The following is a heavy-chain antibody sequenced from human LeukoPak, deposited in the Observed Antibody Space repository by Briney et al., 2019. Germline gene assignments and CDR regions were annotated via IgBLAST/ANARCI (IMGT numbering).Heavy chain of an antibody. J-gene: IGHJ4*02. D-gene: IGHD6-13*01. CDR3: ARRIAAAGEYYFDY. CDR1: GFTFCSYS. CDR2: ISSSSSYI. Sequence: GGSLRLSCAASGFTFCSYSMNWVRQAPGKGLEWVSSISSSSSYIYYADSVKGRFTISRDNAKNSLYLQMNSLRAEDTAVYYCARRIAAAGEYYFDYWGQGTLVTVSS. V-gene: IGHV3-21*01.